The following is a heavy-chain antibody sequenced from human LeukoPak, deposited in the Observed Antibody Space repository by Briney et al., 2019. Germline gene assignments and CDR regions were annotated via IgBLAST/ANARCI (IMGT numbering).Heavy chain of an antibody. CDR2: IYTSGST. CDR3: ARAGLWFGTLLYYFDY. Sequence: SQTLSLTCTVSGGSVSSGNYYWTWVRQPAGKGLEWIGRIYTSGSTNYNPSLKSRVTISVDTSKNQFSLKLSSVTAADTAVYYCARAGLWFGTLLYYFDYWGQGTLVTVSS. J-gene: IGHJ4*02. D-gene: IGHD3-10*01. CDR1: GGSVSSGNYY. V-gene: IGHV4-61*02.